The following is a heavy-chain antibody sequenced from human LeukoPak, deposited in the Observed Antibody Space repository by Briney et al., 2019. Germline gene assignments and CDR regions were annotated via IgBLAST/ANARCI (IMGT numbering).Heavy chain of an antibody. J-gene: IGHJ6*02. CDR3: AREADGYSDWSPTLDV. CDR2: IKQDGSEK. CDR1: GFTFSSYW. D-gene: IGHD3-9*01. V-gene: IGHV3-7*01. Sequence: GGSLRLSCAASGFTFSSYWMSWVRQAPGKGLEWVANIKQDGSEKYYVDSVKGRFTISRDNAKNSLYLQMNSLRAEDTAVYYCAREADGYSDWSPTLDVWGQGTTVTVSS.